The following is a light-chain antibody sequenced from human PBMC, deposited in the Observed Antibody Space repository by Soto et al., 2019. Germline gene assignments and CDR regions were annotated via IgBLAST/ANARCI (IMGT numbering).Light chain of an antibody. Sequence: ENVLTQSPGTLSLSPGERATVSCRASQSITGSYLAWYQQTPGQAPRLLIYGASSRATGVPDRFSGSGSGTDFTLTISRLEPEDFAVYYCQQYYSIPLNLGGGTKVDIK. J-gene: IGKJ4*01. CDR1: QSITGSY. V-gene: IGKV3-20*01. CDR3: QQYYSIPLN. CDR2: GAS.